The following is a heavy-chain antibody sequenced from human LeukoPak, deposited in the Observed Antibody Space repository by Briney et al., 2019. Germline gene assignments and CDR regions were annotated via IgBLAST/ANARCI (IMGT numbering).Heavy chain of an antibody. CDR3: ARALAAAGIGGSYYFDY. D-gene: IGHD6-13*01. Sequence: SQTLSLTCAISGDGVSSNSTAWNWIRQSPSRGLEWLGRTYYRSKWYNDYAVSVKSRITINPDTSKNQFSLQLNSVTAADTAVYYCARALAAAGIGGSYYFDYWGQGTLVTVSS. J-gene: IGHJ4*02. CDR1: GDGVSSNSTA. CDR2: TYYRSKWYN. V-gene: IGHV6-1*01.